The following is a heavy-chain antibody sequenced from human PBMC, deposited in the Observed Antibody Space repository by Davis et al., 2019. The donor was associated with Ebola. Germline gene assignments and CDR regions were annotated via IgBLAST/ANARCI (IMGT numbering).Heavy chain of an antibody. CDR1: GGTFSSYA. CDR2: IIPIFGTA. Sequence: AASVKVSCKASGGTFSSYAISWVRQAPGQGLEWMGGIIPIFGTANYAQKFQGRVTITADKSTSTAYMELSSLRSEDTAVYYCARDTRGIVGAEVYYYYGMDVWGQGTTVTVSS. CDR3: ARDTRGIVGAEVYYYYGMDV. V-gene: IGHV1-69*06. J-gene: IGHJ6*02. D-gene: IGHD1-26*01.